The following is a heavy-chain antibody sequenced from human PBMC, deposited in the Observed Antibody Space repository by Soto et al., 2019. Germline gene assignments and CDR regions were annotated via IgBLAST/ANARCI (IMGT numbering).Heavy chain of an antibody. V-gene: IGHV3-23*01. CDR3: ARWFCAGKCSPRVY. D-gene: IGHD3-10*01. Sequence: EVRLLESGGGLVQPGGSLRLSCAASGFTFSNYAMTWVRQAPGKGLEWVTGMNGSGGRTSYADSVKGRFAISRDNSKNTHFLKMNSLRDGDTAVYYCARWFCAGKCSPRVYWCQGYLVTV. CDR2: MNGSGGRT. J-gene: IGHJ4*02. CDR1: GFTFSNYA.